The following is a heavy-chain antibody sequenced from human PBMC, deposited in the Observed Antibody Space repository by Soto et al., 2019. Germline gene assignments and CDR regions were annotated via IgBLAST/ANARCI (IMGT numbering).Heavy chain of an antibody. Sequence: SSETLSLTCAVYGGSFSGYYWSWIRQPPGKGLEWIGEINHSGSTNYNPSLKSRVTISVDTSKNQFSLKLSSVTAADTAVYYCARGGLRHCSGGSCYSGWFDPWGQGTLVTVSS. CDR3: ARGGLRHCSGGSCYSGWFDP. CDR1: GGSFSGYY. CDR2: INHSGST. J-gene: IGHJ5*02. D-gene: IGHD2-15*01. V-gene: IGHV4-34*01.